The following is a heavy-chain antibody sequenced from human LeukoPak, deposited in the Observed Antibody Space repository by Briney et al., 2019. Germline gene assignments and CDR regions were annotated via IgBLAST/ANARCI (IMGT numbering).Heavy chain of an antibody. CDR3: ARYDYSGWFDP. CDR1: GYTFTSYG. J-gene: IGHJ5*02. D-gene: IGHD4-11*01. CDR2: ISAYNGNT. V-gene: IGHV1-18*01. Sequence: ASVKVSCKASGYTFTSYGISWVRQAPGQGLEWMGWISAYNGNTNYAQKLQGRVTMTTDTSTSTAHMELRSLRSDDTAVYYCARYDYSGWFDPWGQGTLVTVSS.